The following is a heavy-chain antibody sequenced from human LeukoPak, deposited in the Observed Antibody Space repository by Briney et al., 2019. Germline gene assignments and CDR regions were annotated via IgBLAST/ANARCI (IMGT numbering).Heavy chain of an antibody. J-gene: IGHJ4*02. CDR2: SYSGGST. D-gene: IGHD6-19*01. CDR1: GFTFSSYS. Sequence: GGSLRLSCAASGFTFSSYSMNWVRQAPGKGLEWVSVSYSGGSTYYEDSVKGRFTVSSDVSKNTLYLQMNSLRGEDTAVYYCARERNLEIAVAGTIFDYWGQGTLVTVSS. CDR3: ARERNLEIAVAGTIFDY. V-gene: IGHV3-66*01.